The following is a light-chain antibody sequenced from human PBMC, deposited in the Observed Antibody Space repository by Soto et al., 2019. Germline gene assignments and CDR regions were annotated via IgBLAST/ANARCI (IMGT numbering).Light chain of an antibody. V-gene: IGKV3-20*01. CDR3: QQYDTIVQT. CDR1: QGVSSNF. Sequence: EIVLTQSPGTLSLSPGERATLSCRASQGVSSNFLGWYQQKPGQAPRLLIYAASSRATGIPDRFSGSGSGPDFTFTIRRLEPEDFAVYYCQQYDTIVQTFGQGTKVDIK. J-gene: IGKJ1*01. CDR2: AAS.